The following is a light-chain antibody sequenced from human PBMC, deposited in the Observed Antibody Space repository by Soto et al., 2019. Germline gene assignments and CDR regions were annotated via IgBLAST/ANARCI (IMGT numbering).Light chain of an antibody. CDR3: QQSYSAPRA. CDR1: QSISSY. J-gene: IGKJ2*01. V-gene: IGKV1-39*01. Sequence: DIQITQSPSSLSASVGYRVTITCRASQSISSYLNWYQQKPGKAPKLLIYAASSLQSGVPSRFSGSGSGTDLTLTISSLQPEDFATYYCQQSYSAPRAFGQGTQV. CDR2: AAS.